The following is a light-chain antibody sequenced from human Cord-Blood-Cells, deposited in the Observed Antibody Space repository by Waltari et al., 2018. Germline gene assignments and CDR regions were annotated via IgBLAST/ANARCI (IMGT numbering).Light chain of an antibody. J-gene: IGKJ1*01. CDR1: QRVSSSY. V-gene: IGKV3-20*01. Sequence: EIVLTQSPATLSLSPGERATLSCRASQRVSSSYLAWYQQKPGHAPRLLIYGASSRATGIPDMVSGRGSGTDFTLTISRLGPEDFAVYYCQQYGSSPTFGQGTKVEIK. CDR3: QQYGSSPT. CDR2: GAS.